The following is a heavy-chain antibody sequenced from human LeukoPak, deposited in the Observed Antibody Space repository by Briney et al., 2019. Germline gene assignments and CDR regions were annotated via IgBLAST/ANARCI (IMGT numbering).Heavy chain of an antibody. D-gene: IGHD3-10*01. V-gene: IGHV3-7*05. CDR2: IKPDGSET. CDR1: GFTFRSYW. J-gene: IGHJ5*02. Sequence: PGGSLRLSCAASGFTFRSYWMSWVRQAPGKGLEWVANIKPDGSETYYVDSVKGRFTISRDNAKNSLYLQMNTLRPEDTAVYYCVRWSSGTAVRGISWAWFDPWGQGTLVTVSS. CDR3: VRWSSGTAVRGISWAWFDP.